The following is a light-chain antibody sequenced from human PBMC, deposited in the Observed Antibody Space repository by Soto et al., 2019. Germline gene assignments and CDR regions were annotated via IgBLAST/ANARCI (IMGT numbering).Light chain of an antibody. CDR3: QQYGNPPPYS. CDR1: QSVSRSI. Sequence: EIVLTQSPGTLSLSPGERATLSCRASQSVSRSILAWYQQKPGQAPRLLIYGASTMTTGIADRFSGSGSGTDFTLTISRLEPEDFAVYYCQQYGNPPPYSFGQGTKLEIK. J-gene: IGKJ2*03. CDR2: GAS. V-gene: IGKV3-20*01.